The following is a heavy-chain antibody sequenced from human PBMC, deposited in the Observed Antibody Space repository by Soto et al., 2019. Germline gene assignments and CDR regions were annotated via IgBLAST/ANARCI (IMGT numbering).Heavy chain of an antibody. Sequence: GASVKVSCKASGYTFTSYGISWVRQAPGQGLEWKGWISAYNGNTNYAQKLQGRVTMTTDTSTSTAYKELRSLRSDDTAVYYFARDRGYSGYDLVNWFDPWGQGTLVTVSS. CDR2: ISAYNGNT. J-gene: IGHJ5*02. CDR3: ARDRGYSGYDLVNWFDP. V-gene: IGHV1-18*01. CDR1: GYTFTSYG. D-gene: IGHD5-12*01.